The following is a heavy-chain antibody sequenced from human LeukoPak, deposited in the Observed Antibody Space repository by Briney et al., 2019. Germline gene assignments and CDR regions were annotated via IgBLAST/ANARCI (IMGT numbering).Heavy chain of an antibody. D-gene: IGHD3-3*01. Sequence: ASVKVSCKASGYTFTSYGISWVRQAPGQGLEGMGCISAYNGNTNYAQKLQGRVTMTTDTSTSTAYMELRSLRSDDTAVYYCAISHYDFWSGYYRGYFDYWGQGTLVTVSS. CDR3: AISHYDFWSGYYRGYFDY. V-gene: IGHV1-18*01. J-gene: IGHJ4*02. CDR2: ISAYNGNT. CDR1: GYTFTSYG.